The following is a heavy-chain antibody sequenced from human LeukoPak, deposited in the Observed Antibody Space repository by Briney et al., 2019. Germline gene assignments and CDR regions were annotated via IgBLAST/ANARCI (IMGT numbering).Heavy chain of an antibody. Sequence: GGSLRLSCAASGFTFSRYWITWVRQAPGKGLECVANIKEDGSDNAYVWSVKGRFTISMYSANSSFYLHVKSLRAEDTAVYFCARQRYSDYWGQGALVTVSS. CDR3: ARQRYSDY. J-gene: IGHJ4*02. V-gene: IGHV3-7*01. D-gene: IGHD1-1*01. CDR1: GFTFSRYW. CDR2: IKEDGSDN.